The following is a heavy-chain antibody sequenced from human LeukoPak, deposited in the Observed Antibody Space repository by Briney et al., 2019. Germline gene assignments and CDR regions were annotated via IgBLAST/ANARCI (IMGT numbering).Heavy chain of an antibody. D-gene: IGHD5-12*01. V-gene: IGHV3-30*18. J-gene: IGHJ4*02. CDR2: ISNDESNK. Sequence: GGSLRLSCAASGFTFSSSAMHWVRQPPAKGLEWVTVISNDESNKYYADSVKGRFTISRDNSKNMLYLQMNSLRTEDTAVYYCAKVGSGNDYYWGQGTLVTVSS. CDR1: GFTFSSSA. CDR3: AKVGSGNDYY.